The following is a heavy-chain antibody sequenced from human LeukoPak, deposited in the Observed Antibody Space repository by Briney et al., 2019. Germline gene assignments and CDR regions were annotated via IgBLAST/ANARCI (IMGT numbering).Heavy chain of an antibody. CDR3: ARARKGDSFWTN. CDR1: GYSFTNYW. CDR2: IYAGGPDT. D-gene: IGHD3/OR15-3a*01. J-gene: IGHJ4*02. V-gene: IGHV5-51*01. Sequence: GESLKISCKDSGYSFTNYWIGWVRQMPGKGLEWMGIIYAGGPDTRYSPSSQGQITISADKSISTAYLQWSSLKASDTAMYYCARARKGDSFWTNWGQGTLVTVSS.